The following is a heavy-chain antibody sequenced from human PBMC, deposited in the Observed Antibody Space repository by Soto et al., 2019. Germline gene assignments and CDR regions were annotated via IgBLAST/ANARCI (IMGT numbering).Heavy chain of an antibody. D-gene: IGHD5-12*01. CDR2: ISSYGSSI. Sequence: GGSLRLSCAASGFIFTTHSMSWVRQAPGKGLEWVAYISSYGSSIYYADSVKGRFTISRDNGKSSLYLQMNSLRAEDTAVYYCARGYSASAKGFFDYWDQGSL. CDR1: GFIFTTHS. V-gene: IGHV3-48*01. CDR3: ARGYSASAKGFFDY. J-gene: IGHJ4*02.